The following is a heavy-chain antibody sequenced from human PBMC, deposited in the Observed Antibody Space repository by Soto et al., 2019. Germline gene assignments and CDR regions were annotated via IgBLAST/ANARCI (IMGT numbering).Heavy chain of an antibody. D-gene: IGHD3-10*01. CDR3: AREEGSGASGPEYYFDY. Sequence: ASVKVSCKASGGTFSSYAISWVRQAPGQGLEWMGGIIPIFGTANYAQKFQGRVTITADESTSTAYMELSSLRSEDTAVYYCAREEGSGASGPEYYFDYWGQGTLVTVS. CDR1: GGTFSSYA. J-gene: IGHJ4*02. CDR2: IIPIFGTA. V-gene: IGHV1-69*13.